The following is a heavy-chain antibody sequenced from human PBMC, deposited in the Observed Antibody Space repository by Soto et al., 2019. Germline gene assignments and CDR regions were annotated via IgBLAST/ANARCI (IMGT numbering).Heavy chain of an antibody. D-gene: IGHD6-13*01. V-gene: IGHV3-48*01. CDR3: AREEAGTVDY. CDR1: GFTFSSYS. Sequence: SLRLSCAASGFTFSSYSMNWVRQAPGKGLEWISYISSSGSSIHYADSVKGRFTIPRDNAKNSLYLQMNSLRAEDTAVYFCAREEAGTVDYWGQGTLVTVSS. J-gene: IGHJ4*02. CDR2: ISSSGSSI.